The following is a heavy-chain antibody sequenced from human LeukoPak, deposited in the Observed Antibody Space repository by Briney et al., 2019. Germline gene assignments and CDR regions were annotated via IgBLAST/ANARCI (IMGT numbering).Heavy chain of an antibody. Sequence: PGGALRLSCPASGFIFSHHQMDGVRQAPGKGLDWVGRTRNIAKSYTTEYAASVKGRFTISRDVSKNSLYLQMDSLRTEDTAVYYCASVAGKGDYFDYWGQGTMVTVSS. J-gene: IGHJ4*02. V-gene: IGHV3-72*01. D-gene: IGHD3-10*01. CDR1: GFIFSHHQ. CDR2: TRNIAKSYTT. CDR3: ASVAGKGDYFDY.